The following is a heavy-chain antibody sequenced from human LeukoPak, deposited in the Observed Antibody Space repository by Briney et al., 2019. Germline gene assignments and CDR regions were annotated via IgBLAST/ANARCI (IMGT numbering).Heavy chain of an antibody. CDR3: ARRRGIADF. CDR2: INTNTGNP. J-gene: IGHJ4*02. V-gene: IGHV7-4-1*02. CDR1: GYTLTTYG. Sequence: GASVKVSCKASGYTLTTYGMNWVRQAPGQGLEWMGWINTNTGNPTYAQGFTGRFVFSLDTSVSTAYLQINSLEAEDSAVYYRARRRGIADFWGQGTLVTVSS.